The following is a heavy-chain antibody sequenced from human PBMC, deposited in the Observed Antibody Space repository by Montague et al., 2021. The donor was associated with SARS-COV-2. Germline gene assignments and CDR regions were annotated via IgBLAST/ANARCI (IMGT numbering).Heavy chain of an antibody. J-gene: IGHJ4*02. CDR2: IYYSGST. Sequence: SETLSLTCTVSGGSISSYYCSWIRQPPGKGLEWIAYIYYSGSTNXNPSLKSRVTILVDMSKNQFSLKLSAVTAADTAVYYCARGIGGSYLYYFDYWGQGTLVTVSS. CDR1: GGSISSYY. CDR3: ARGIGGSYLYYFDY. D-gene: IGHD1-26*01. V-gene: IGHV4-59*01.